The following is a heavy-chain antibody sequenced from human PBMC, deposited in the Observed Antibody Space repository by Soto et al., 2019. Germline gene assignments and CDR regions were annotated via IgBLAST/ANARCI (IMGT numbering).Heavy chain of an antibody. D-gene: IGHD5-18*01. Sequence: EVQLVESGGGLVQPGGSLRLSCAASGFTFGTYEMNWVRQAPGKGLEWVSYITSSGTTIYYADSVKGRFTISRDNAENSVYLQMNGLRGEDMAVYYCARDGDSYGYPCAMDVWGQGTTVTVSS. J-gene: IGHJ6*02. V-gene: IGHV3-48*03. CDR1: GFTFGTYE. CDR3: ARDGDSYGYPCAMDV. CDR2: ITSSGTTI.